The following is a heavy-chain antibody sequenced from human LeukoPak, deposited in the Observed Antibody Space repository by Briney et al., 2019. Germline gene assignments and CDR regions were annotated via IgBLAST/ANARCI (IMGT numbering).Heavy chain of an antibody. CDR1: GGSFSGYY. CDR3: ARARDYARWYSDY. J-gene: IGHJ4*02. V-gene: IGHV4-34*01. CDR2: INHSGST. Sequence: SETLSLTCTVYGGSFSGYYWSWIRQPPGKGLEWIGEINHSGSTNYNPSLKSRVTISVDTSKNQFSLKLSSVTAADTAVYYCARARDYARWYSDYWGQGTLVTVSP. D-gene: IGHD4-17*01.